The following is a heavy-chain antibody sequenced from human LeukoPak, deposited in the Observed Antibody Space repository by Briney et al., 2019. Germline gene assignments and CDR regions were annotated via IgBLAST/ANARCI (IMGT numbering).Heavy chain of an antibody. V-gene: IGHV4-59*01. CDR3: ARVHRGYYYYYGMDV. CDR2: IYYSGNT. Sequence: SETLSLTCTVSGGSISSYYWSWIRQPPGKGLEWIGYIYYSGNTNYNPSLKSRVTISVDTSKNQFSLKLSSVTAADTAVYYCARVHRGYYYYYGMDVWGQGTTVTVSS. J-gene: IGHJ6*02. CDR1: GGSISSYY.